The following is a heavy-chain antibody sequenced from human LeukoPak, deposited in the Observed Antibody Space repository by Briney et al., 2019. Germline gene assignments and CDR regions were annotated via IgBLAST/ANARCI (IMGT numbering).Heavy chain of an antibody. CDR2: IRYDGSNK. D-gene: IGHD6-19*01. Sequence: GGSQRLSCAASGLTFSSYGMHWVRQAPGKGLEWVAFIRYDGSNKYYADSVEGRFTISRDNSKNTLYLQMNSLRAEDTAVYYCAKIAVAGERFDYWGQGTLVTVSS. CDR1: GLTFSSYG. CDR3: AKIAVAGERFDY. J-gene: IGHJ4*02. V-gene: IGHV3-30*02.